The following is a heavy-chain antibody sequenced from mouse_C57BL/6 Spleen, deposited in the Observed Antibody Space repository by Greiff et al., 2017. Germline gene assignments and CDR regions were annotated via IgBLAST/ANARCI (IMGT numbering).Heavy chain of an antibody. CDR3: ARALHYYGSSYGYFDV. J-gene: IGHJ1*03. D-gene: IGHD1-1*01. V-gene: IGHV14-2*01. CDR2: IDPEDGET. CDR1: GFNIKDYY. Sequence: EVQLQQSGAELVKPGASVKLSCTASGFNIKDYYMHWVKQRTEQGLEWIGRIDPEDGETKYAPKIQGKATITADKSSTTAYLQLSSLTSEDTAVYYCARALHYYGSSYGYFDVWGTGTTVTVSS.